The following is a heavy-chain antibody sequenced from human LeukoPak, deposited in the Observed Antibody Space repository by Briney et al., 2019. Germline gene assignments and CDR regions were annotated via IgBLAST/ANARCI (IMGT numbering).Heavy chain of an antibody. V-gene: IGHV3-23*01. Sequence: GGSLRLSCAASGFTFSKYAMSWVRQYPGKGMEWLSTITGSGSSTYYADSVKGRFTISRDNSKNTLYLQMDSLRAEDTALYYCATDRAAMVRGVIYYFDFWGQGSMVTVCS. CDR3: ATDRAAMVRGVIYYFDF. CDR2: ITGSGSST. D-gene: IGHD3-10*01. J-gene: IGHJ4*02. CDR1: GFTFSKYA.